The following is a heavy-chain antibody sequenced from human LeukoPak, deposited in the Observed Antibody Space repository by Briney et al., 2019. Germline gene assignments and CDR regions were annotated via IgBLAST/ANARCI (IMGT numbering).Heavy chain of an antibody. CDR3: ARTTARGIQLWWPGSGYYFGY. CDR1: GGSISSYY. Sequence: SETLSLTCTVSGGSISSYYWSRIRQPPGKGLEWIGYIYYSGSTNYNPSLKSRVTISVDTSKNQFSLKLSSVTAADTAVYYCARTTARGIQLWWPGSGYYFGYWGQGTLVTVSS. CDR2: IYYSGST. V-gene: IGHV4-59*01. D-gene: IGHD5-18*01. J-gene: IGHJ4*02.